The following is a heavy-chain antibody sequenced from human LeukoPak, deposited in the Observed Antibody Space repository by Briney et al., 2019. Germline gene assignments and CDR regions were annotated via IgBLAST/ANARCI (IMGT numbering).Heavy chain of an antibody. J-gene: IGHJ4*02. CDR1: GYTFSGYW. CDR2: IYPRDSDT. V-gene: IGHV5-51*01. CDR3: ARHGYGYYFDY. Sequence: GESLKISCQGSGYTFSGYWIAWVRQMPGKGLEYMGSIYPRDSDTRYSSSFQGQVSISADKSVNTAYLHWSSLKASDTAMYYCARHGYGYYFDYWGQGTLVTVSS. D-gene: IGHD5-12*01.